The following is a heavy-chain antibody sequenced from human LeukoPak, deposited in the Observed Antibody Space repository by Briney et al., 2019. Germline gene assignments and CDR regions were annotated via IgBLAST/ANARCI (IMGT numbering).Heavy chain of an antibody. Sequence: ASVKVSCKASGYTFSYYYMQWARQAPGKGLEWMGRVDPEDDETVYSEKFEGRVTITADSSTDTAYMELFSLRSEDTAIYYCMTVKNSYRYRGDGSWGQGTLITVSS. CDR1: GYTFSYYY. CDR3: MTVKNSYRYRGDGS. V-gene: IGHV1-69-2*01. D-gene: IGHD3-16*02. CDR2: VDPEDDET. J-gene: IGHJ4*02.